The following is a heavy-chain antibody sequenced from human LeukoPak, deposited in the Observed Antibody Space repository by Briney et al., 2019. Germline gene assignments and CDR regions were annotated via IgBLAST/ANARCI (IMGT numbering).Heavy chain of an antibody. CDR1: GFTFSSYW. Sequence: PGGSLRLSCAASGFTFSSYWMHWVRQAPGKGLEWVAFIRNDGSNSYYADSVKGRFTISRDNSKNTLYLQMNSLRPEDTAVYYCAKDRSYYDSGGFRNFDYWGQGTLVTVSS. CDR2: IRNDGSNS. CDR3: AKDRSYYDSGGFRNFDY. D-gene: IGHD3-22*01. V-gene: IGHV3-30*02. J-gene: IGHJ4*02.